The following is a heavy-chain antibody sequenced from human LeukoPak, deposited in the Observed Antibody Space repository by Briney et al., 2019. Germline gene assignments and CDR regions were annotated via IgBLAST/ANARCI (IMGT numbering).Heavy chain of an antibody. Sequence: GRSLRLSCAGSGFSFDDYAMRWVRQAPGKGLEWVSGISWNSGTIDYAASVKGRFTISRDNAKNSLYLEMNSLRAEDTALYYCAKDSGAHYYHGMDVWGQGTTVTVSS. CDR1: GFSFDDYA. J-gene: IGHJ6*02. V-gene: IGHV3-9*01. D-gene: IGHD3-10*01. CDR3: AKDSGAHYYHGMDV. CDR2: ISWNSGTI.